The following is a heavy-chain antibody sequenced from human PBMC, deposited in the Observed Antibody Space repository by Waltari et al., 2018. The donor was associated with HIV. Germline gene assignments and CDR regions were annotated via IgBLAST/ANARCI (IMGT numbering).Heavy chain of an antibody. CDR2: INPDGTDT. Sequence: EVQLVESGGGLVQPGGSLRLSCAASGFTFTTPWVHWVSQVPGKGLVLVSRINPDGTDTRYADSVKGRFTISRDNAKNTVYLQVNSLRGEDTSVYYCARGKDCGGGTCDGYHYYGMDVWGQGTTVTVSS. D-gene: IGHD2-15*01. J-gene: IGHJ6*02. V-gene: IGHV3-74*01. CDR3: ARGKDCGGGTCDGYHYYGMDV. CDR1: GFTFTTPW.